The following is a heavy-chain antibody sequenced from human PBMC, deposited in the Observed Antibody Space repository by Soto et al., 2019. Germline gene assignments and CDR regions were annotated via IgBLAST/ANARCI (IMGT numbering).Heavy chain of an antibody. CDR1: GFTFSSYA. V-gene: IGHV3-23*01. J-gene: IGHJ4*02. CDR3: AKSSYYYDSSGYYAFFDY. CDR2: ISGSGGST. Sequence: GGSLRLSCAASGFTFSSYAMSWVRQAPGKGLEWVSAISGSGGSTYYADSVKGRFTISRENSKNTPYLQMNSLRAEDTAVYYCAKSSYYYDSSGYYAFFDYWGQGTLVTVSS. D-gene: IGHD3-22*01.